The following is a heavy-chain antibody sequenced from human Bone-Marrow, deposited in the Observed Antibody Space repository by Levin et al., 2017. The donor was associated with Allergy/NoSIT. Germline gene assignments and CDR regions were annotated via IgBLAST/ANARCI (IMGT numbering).Heavy chain of an antibody. Sequence: PGGSLRLSCVASGFTFSNSPMHWLRQAPGKGLEYVSSISDNGHRTYYADSVKGRFTISRDNFKNTLYLQMDSLRLEDMAVYYCARGRVGSDCSGYSCLVGSCFDSWGPGTQVTVSS. CDR1: GFTFSNSP. CDR3: ARGRVGSDCSGYSCLVGSCFDS. D-gene: IGHD2-15*01. V-gene: IGHV3-64*02. CDR2: ISDNGHRT. J-gene: IGHJ4*02.